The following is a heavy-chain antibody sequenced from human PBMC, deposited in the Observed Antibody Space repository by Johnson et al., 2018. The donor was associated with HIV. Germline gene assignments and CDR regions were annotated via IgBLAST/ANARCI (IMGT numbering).Heavy chain of an antibody. CDR3: ARDIAIQLWSHDAFDI. J-gene: IGHJ3*02. Sequence: VQLVESGGGVVQPGRSLRLSCAASGFTFSSYGMHWVRQAPGKGLEWVSYISSSGSTIYYADSVKGRFTISRDNAKNSLYLQMNSLSAEDTAVYYCARDIAIQLWSHDAFDIWGQGTMVTVSS. V-gene: IGHV3-48*04. CDR1: GFTFSSYG. D-gene: IGHD5-18*01. CDR2: ISSSGSTI.